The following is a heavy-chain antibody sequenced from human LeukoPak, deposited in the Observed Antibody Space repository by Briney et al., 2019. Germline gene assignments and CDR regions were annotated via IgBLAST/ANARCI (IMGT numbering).Heavy chain of an antibody. CDR2: IYSGGST. Sequence: GGSLRLSCAASAFSVSSNYMSWVRQAPGKGLEWVSVIYSGGSTYYADSVKGRFTISRDKSKNTVYLQMNSLSAEDTAIYYCARVASTSPYFYGMDVWGQGTTVAVSS. CDR3: ARVASTSPYFYGMDV. CDR1: AFSVSSNY. V-gene: IGHV3-53*01. J-gene: IGHJ6*02.